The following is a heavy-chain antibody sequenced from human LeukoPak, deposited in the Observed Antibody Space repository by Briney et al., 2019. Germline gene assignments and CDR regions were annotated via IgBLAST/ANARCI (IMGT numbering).Heavy chain of an antibody. J-gene: IGHJ4*02. Sequence: GGSLRLSCAASGFTFSSYSMNWVRQAPGKGLEWVSSISSSSSYIYYADSVKGRFTISRDNAKNSLYLQMNSLRAEETAVYYCAREGRELAYCSGSTCYSSGPIDSWGQGTLVTVSS. D-gene: IGHD2-2*02. CDR1: GFTFSSYS. CDR2: ISSSSSYI. V-gene: IGHV3-21*01. CDR3: AREGRELAYCSGSTCYSSGPIDS.